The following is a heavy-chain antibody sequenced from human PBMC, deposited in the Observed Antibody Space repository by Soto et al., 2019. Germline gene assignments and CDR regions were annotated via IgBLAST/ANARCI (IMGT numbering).Heavy chain of an antibody. D-gene: IGHD6-13*01. Sequence: PGDSLKISCKGSGYSFTSYWIGWVRQMPGKGLEWMGIIYPGDSDTRYSPSFQGQVTISADKSISTAYLQWSSLKASDTAMYYCSRWYSSSWYYFDYWGQGTLVTVSS. CDR1: GYSFTSYW. CDR2: IYPGDSDT. V-gene: IGHV5-51*01. CDR3: SRWYSSSWYYFDY. J-gene: IGHJ4*02.